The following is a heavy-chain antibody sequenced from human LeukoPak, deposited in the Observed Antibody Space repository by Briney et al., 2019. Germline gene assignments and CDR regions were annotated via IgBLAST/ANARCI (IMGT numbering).Heavy chain of an antibody. CDR2: ISAHNGNT. CDR1: HYTFSISV. V-gene: IGHV1-18*01. D-gene: IGHD3-22*01. CDR3: GRGNPYSDSSSCRYD. J-gene: IGHJ4*02. Sequence: GAPVKALDSAAHYTFSISVTTWGRESPGQGLEWMGWISAHNGNTKNAQKFQGRVTLTTDTSTSTAYMELRSLRSDDTAVYYCGRGNPYSDSSSCRYDWGQETLVTVSS.